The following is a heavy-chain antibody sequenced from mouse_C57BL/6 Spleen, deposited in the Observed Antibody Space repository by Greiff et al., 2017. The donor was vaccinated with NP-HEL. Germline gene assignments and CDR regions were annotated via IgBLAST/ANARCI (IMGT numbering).Heavy chain of an antibody. CDR1: GYAFSSYW. V-gene: IGHV1-80*01. D-gene: IGHD2-5*01. Sequence: VQLQQSGAELVKPGASVKISCKASGYAFSSYWMNWVKQRPGKGLEWIGQIYPGDGDTNYNGKFKGKATLTADKSSSTAYMQLSSLTSEHSAVYFCAREEAYYSNSGFDYWGQGTTLTVSS. CDR2: IYPGDGDT. J-gene: IGHJ2*01. CDR3: AREEAYYSNSGFDY.